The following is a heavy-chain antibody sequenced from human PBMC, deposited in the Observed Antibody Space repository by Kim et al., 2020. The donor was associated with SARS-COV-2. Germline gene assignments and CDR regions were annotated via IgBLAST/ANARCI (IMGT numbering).Heavy chain of an antibody. CDR3: AMLRDLYYFDY. CDR2: IYSGGST. V-gene: IGHV3-53*04. J-gene: IGHJ4*02. D-gene: IGHD2-15*01. Sequence: GGSLRLSCAASGFTVSSNYMSWVRQAPGKGLEWVSVIYSGGSTYYADSGKGRFTNSRHNSKNTLYLQMNSLGAEETAVYYCAMLRDLYYFDYWGQGTLVTVSS. CDR1: GFTVSSNY.